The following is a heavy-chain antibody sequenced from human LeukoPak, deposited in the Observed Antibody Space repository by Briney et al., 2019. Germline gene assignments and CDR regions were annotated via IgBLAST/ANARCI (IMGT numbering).Heavy chain of an antibody. Sequence: SQTLSLTCTVSGGSISSGGYYWSWIRQHPGKGLEWIGYIYYSGSTYYNPSLKSRVTISVDTSKNQFSLKLSSVTAADTAVYYCARDGKSSGYYHWSSSWYFDLWGRGTLVTVSS. V-gene: IGHV4-31*03. CDR1: GGSISSGGYY. CDR2: IYYSGST. J-gene: IGHJ2*01. CDR3: ARDGKSSGYYHWSSSWYFDL. D-gene: IGHD3-22*01.